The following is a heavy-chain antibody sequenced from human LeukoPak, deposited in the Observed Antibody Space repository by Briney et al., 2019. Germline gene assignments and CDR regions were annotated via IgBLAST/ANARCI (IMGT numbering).Heavy chain of an antibody. D-gene: IGHD3-10*01. CDR2: IYYSGST. Sequence: PSETLSLTCTVSGGSLSSYYWSWIRQLPGKGLEGIGYIYYSGSTNYNPSLKSRVTISVDTSKNQFSLKLSSVTAADTAVYYCARVKYYGSGPFHAFDIWGQGTMVTVSS. CDR1: GGSLSSYY. V-gene: IGHV4-59*01. CDR3: ARVKYYGSGPFHAFDI. J-gene: IGHJ3*02.